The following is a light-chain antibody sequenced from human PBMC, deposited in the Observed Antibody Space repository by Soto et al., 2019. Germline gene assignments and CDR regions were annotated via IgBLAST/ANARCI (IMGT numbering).Light chain of an antibody. CDR3: QQSYSTPWT. J-gene: IGKJ1*01. V-gene: IGKV1-39*01. CDR2: AAS. Sequence: EIQMTQSPSYLSASARDSVTITCRASQSISSYLNWYQQKPGKAPKLLIYAASSLQSGVPSRVSGSGSGTDFTLTISSLQPEDFATYYCQQSYSTPWTFGQGTKVDIK. CDR1: QSISSY.